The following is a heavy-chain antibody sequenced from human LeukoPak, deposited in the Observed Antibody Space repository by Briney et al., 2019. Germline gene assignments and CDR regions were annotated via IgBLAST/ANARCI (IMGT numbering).Heavy chain of an antibody. Sequence: GGSLRLSCAASGFTFSSYWMHWVRQAPGKGLVWVSRINSDGSSTSYADSVKGRFTISRDNSKNTLYMQMNSLRAEDTAVYYCAKVINSGYYYYFDYWGQGTLVTVSS. CDR3: AKVINSGYYYYFDY. D-gene: IGHD3-22*01. J-gene: IGHJ4*02. V-gene: IGHV3-74*01. CDR2: INSDGSST. CDR1: GFTFSSYW.